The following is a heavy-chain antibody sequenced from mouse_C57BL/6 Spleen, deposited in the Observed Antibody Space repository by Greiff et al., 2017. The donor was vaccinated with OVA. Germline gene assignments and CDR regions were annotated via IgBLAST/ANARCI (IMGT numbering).Heavy chain of an antibody. Sequence: EADGGLVQPKGSLKLSCAASGFTFNTYAMHWVRQAPGKGLEWVARIRSKSSNYATYYADSVKDRFTISRDDSQSMLYLQMNNLKTEDTAMYYCVRDGGLGRYFDYWGQGTTLTVSS. J-gene: IGHJ2*01. CDR2: IRSKSSNYAT. CDR3: VRDGGLGRYFDY. CDR1: GFTFNTYA. D-gene: IGHD4-1*01. V-gene: IGHV10-3*01.